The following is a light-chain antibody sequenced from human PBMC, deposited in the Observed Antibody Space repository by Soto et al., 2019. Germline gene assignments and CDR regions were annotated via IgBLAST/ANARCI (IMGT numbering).Light chain of an antibody. CDR3: QPYYNYPWT. J-gene: IGKJ1*01. V-gene: IGKV1-8*01. Sequence: AVLLTQSPSSFSASTGDRATITCRASQDIHNYLAWYQQVHRKAPKLLLYAASILQTGVPSRFSGSGSGTDFTLTIDGLQSEDFATYFCQPYYNYPWTFGQGTTVE. CDR2: AAS. CDR1: QDIHNY.